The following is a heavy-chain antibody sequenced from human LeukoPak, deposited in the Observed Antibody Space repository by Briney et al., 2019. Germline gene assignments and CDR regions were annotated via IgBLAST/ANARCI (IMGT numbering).Heavy chain of an antibody. CDR1: GYSFTSYW. CDR2: IYPGDSDT. D-gene: IGHD5-18*01. V-gene: IGHV5-51*01. J-gene: IGHJ4*02. CDR3: ARGGTDGNVDTAMVPFDY. Sequence: GESLKISCKGSGYSFTSYWIGWVRQMPGKGLEWMGSIYPGDSDTRYSPSFQGQVTTSADKSISTAYLQWSSLKASDTAMYYCARGGTDGNVDTAMVPFDYWGQGTLVTVSS.